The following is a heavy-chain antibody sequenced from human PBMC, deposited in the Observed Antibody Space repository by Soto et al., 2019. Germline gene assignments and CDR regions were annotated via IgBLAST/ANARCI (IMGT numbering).Heavy chain of an antibody. CDR1: GFTFSSYA. Sequence: GGSLRLSCAASGFTFSSYAMSWVRQAPGKGLEWVSAISGSGGSTYYADSVKGRFTISRDNSKNTLYLQMNSLRAEDTAVYYCATIEREGYCSGGSCYSGRFDYWGQGTLVTVSS. CDR2: ISGSGGST. V-gene: IGHV3-23*01. J-gene: IGHJ4*02. CDR3: ATIEREGYCSGGSCYSGRFDY. D-gene: IGHD2-15*01.